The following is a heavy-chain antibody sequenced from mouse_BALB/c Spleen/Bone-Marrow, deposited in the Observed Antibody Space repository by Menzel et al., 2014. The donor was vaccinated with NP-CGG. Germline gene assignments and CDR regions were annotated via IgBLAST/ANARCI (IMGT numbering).Heavy chain of an antibody. V-gene: IGHV5-6-3*01. CDR1: GFTFSSYG. CDR2: FNSNGDST. Sequence: EVKLVESGGGLVQPGGSLKLSCAASGFTFSSYGMSWGRQTPDKRLELVATFNSNGDSTYYPDSLKGRFTISRDNAKNTLNLQMSSLKSEDTAVYYCARGLGFFDYWGQGTTLTVSS. D-gene: IGHD4-1*01. J-gene: IGHJ2*01. CDR3: ARGLGFFDY.